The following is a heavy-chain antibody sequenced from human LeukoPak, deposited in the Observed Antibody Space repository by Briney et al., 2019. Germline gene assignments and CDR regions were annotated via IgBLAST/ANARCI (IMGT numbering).Heavy chain of an antibody. J-gene: IGHJ4*02. CDR2: IYSGGST. CDR1: GFTVSSNY. D-gene: IGHD1-26*01. V-gene: IGHV3-66*01. Sequence: GGSLRLSCAASGFTVSSNYMSWVRQAPGKGLEWVSVIYSGGSTYYADSVKGRFTISRDNSKNTLYLQMNSLRAEDTAVYYCARADVYSGSYYFDYWGQGTLVTVSS. CDR3: ARADVYSGSYYFDY.